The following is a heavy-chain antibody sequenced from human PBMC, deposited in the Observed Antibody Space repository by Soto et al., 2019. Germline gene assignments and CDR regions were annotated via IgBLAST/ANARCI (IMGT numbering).Heavy chain of an antibody. J-gene: IGHJ5*02. Sequence: SETLSLTCTVSGGSISSYYWSWIRQPPGKGLEWIGYIYYSGSTNYNPSLKSRVTISVDTSKNQFSLKLSSVTAADTAVYYCARAAKFYYYDSSGYPQDYGWFDPWGQGTLVTVSS. CDR2: IYYSGST. CDR1: GGSISSYY. CDR3: ARAAKFYYYDSSGYPQDYGWFDP. D-gene: IGHD3-22*01. V-gene: IGHV4-59*01.